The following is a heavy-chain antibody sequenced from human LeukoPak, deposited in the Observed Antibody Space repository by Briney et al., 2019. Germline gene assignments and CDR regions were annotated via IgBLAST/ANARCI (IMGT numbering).Heavy chain of an antibody. CDR1: GFTFSSYA. J-gene: IGHJ6*02. Sequence: GGSLRLSCAASGFTFSSYAMSWVRQAPGKGLEWVSAISGSGGSTYYADSVKGRFTISRDNSKNTLYLQMNSLRAEDTAVYYCAKDLSPLYYYYGMDVWGQGATVTVSS. CDR3: AKDLSPLYYYYGMDV. CDR2: ISGSGGST. V-gene: IGHV3-23*01.